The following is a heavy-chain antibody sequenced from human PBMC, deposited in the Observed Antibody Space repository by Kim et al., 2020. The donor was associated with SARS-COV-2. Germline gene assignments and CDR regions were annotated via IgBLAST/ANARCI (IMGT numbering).Heavy chain of an antibody. D-gene: IGHD2-2*03. Sequence: SETLSLTCTVYGASVSGWCYYWSWIRPAPGQGLEWVGFHNYNGRTSYTPTLKSRVTISPDTSKNQFSLNFASVTAADRASYYCARDLHGDGYYCHFWGQGAMVTASS. CDR2: HNYNGRT. CDR3: ARDLHGDGYYCHF. V-gene: IGHV4-61*01. J-gene: IGHJ4*02. CDR1: GASVSGWCYY.